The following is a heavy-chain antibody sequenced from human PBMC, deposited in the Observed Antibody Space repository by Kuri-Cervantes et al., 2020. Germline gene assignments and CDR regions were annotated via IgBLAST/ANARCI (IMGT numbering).Heavy chain of an antibody. D-gene: IGHD2-21*02. CDR1: GYTFTSYG. Sequence: ASVKVSCKASGYTFTSYGISWVRQAPGQGLEWMGWISAYNGNTNYAQKLQGGVTMTTDTSTSTAYMELRSLRSDDTAVYYCARGVVVTDLRGFYYFDYWGQGTLVTVSS. J-gene: IGHJ4*02. CDR3: ARGVVVTDLRGFYYFDY. CDR2: ISAYNGNT. V-gene: IGHV1-18*01.